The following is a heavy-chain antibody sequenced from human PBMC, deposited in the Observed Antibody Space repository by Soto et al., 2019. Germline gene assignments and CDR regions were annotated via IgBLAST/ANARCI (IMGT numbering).Heavy chain of an antibody. CDR1: GYTFTDYY. V-gene: IGHV1-46*01. D-gene: IGHD1-1*01. Sequence: SVKVSSKASGYTFTDYYLHWVRQAPGQGLEWMGVINLDAGRTSYAQNFQGRVTMTRDTSTSPPYMELISLRSEDTAIYYCGIECATMRNMQFDYLGKGTLGTVST. J-gene: IGHJ4*02. CDR2: INLDAGRT. CDR3: GIECATMRNMQFDY.